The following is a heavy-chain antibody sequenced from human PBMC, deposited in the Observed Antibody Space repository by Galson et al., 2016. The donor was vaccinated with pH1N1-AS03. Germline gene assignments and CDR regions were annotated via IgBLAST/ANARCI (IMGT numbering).Heavy chain of an antibody. Sequence: SLRLSCAASGFTFSRYWMHWVRQAPGKGLVWVSHINEDGSTTRYADSVKGRFTISRDNSESTLYLQMNSLGADDTAVYYWASYVGGPDAYWGQGTQVTVSS. CDR1: GFTFSRYW. J-gene: IGHJ1*01. CDR2: INEDGSTT. CDR3: ASYVGGPDAY. D-gene: IGHD3-10*02. V-gene: IGHV3-74*01.